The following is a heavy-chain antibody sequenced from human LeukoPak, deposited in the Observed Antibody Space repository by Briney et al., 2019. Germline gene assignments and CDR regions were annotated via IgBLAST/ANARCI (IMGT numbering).Heavy chain of an antibody. J-gene: IGHJ5*02. V-gene: IGHV4-59*11. CDR1: GGSISSHY. D-gene: IGHD3-22*01. Sequence: SETLSLTCAVSGGSISSHYWSWIRQPPGKGLEWIGDIYYSGSTKYNPSLKSRVTISLDTSKNHFSLKMKSVTAADTAVYYCARGLNYYDSSGPDWFDPWGQGTLVTVSS. CDR3: ARGLNYYDSSGPDWFDP. CDR2: IYYSGST.